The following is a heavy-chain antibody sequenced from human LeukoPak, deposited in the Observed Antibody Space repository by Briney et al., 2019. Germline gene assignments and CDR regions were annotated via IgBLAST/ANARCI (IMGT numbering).Heavy chain of an antibody. CDR3: ARHPRPQIFGVVITHNWFDP. CDR1: GGSFSGYY. J-gene: IGHJ5*02. Sequence: SETLSLTCAVYGGSFSGYYWSWISQPPGKGLEWIGEINHSGSTNYNPSLKSRVTISVDTSKNQFSLKLSSVTAADTAVYYCARHPRPQIFGVVITHNWFDPWGQGTLVTVSS. CDR2: INHSGST. D-gene: IGHD3-3*01. V-gene: IGHV4-34*01.